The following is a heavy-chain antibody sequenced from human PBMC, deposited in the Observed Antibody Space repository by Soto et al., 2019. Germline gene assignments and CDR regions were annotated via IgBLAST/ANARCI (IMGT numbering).Heavy chain of an antibody. CDR1: GGSVSSGNYF. CDR2: FYYTGSI. Sequence: QVQLQESGPGLVKPSETLSLTCTVSGGSVSSGNYFWSWIRQPPGKGLEWIGYFYYTGSINYNPSLKIRVTISIHASKYQFPLRLSSVTAADTAVYYCARSMFYSDGSNYSPFDYWGQGTLVTVSS. V-gene: IGHV4-61*01. CDR3: ARSMFYSDGSNYSPFDY. J-gene: IGHJ4*02. D-gene: IGHD3-22*01.